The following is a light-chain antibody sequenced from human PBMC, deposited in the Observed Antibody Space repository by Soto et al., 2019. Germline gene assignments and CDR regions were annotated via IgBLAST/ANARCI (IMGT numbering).Light chain of an antibody. CDR3: QQYNNWPPYT. Sequence: TQSPATLSVSPGERATLSCRASQSVSSSYLAWYQQKPGQAPRLLIYGASTRATGIPARFSGSGSGTEFTLTISSLQSEDYAVYYCQQYNNWPPYTFGQGTKV. CDR1: QSVSSSY. V-gene: IGKV3-15*01. J-gene: IGKJ2*01. CDR2: GAS.